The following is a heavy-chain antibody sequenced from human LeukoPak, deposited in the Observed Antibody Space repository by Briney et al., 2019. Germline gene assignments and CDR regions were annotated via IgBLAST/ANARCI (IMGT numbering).Heavy chain of an antibody. CDR1: GGSISSGGYS. D-gene: IGHD4-17*01. CDR2: IYHSGST. CDR3: ARGGDGDYEDY. Sequence: SQTLSLTCAVSGGSISSGGYSWSWIRQPPGKGLEWIGYIYHSGSTYYNPSLKSRVTISVDRSNNQFSLKLTSVTAADTAVYYCARGGDGDYEDYWGQGTLVSVSS. J-gene: IGHJ4*02. V-gene: IGHV4-30-2*01.